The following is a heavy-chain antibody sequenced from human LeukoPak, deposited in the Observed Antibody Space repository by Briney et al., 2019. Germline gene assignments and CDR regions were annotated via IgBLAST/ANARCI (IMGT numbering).Heavy chain of an antibody. CDR1: GITVGSSH. J-gene: IGHJ4*02. CDR2: IENGGST. D-gene: IGHD3-10*01. CDR3: ARASDGVLDY. Sequence: GGSLRLSCAASGITVGSSHMNWVRQAPGKGLEWVSLIENGGSTYYADSVRGRFTISRDNSKNTIYLQMNSLRAEDTAVYYCARASDGVLDYWGQGTLVTVSS. V-gene: IGHV3-66*01.